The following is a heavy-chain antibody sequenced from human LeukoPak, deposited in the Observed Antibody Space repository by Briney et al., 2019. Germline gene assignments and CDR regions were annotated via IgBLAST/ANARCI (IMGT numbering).Heavy chain of an antibody. V-gene: IGHV3-7*01. Sequence: PSETLSLTCTVSGGSISSSSYYWGWIRQPPGKGLEWVANIKQDGSEKDYVDSVKGRFTISRDNAKELLYLQMNSLRAEDTAVYYCARAFDYVGYWGQGTLVTVSS. D-gene: IGHD3-16*01. CDR1: GGSISSSSYY. CDR3: ARAFDYVGY. J-gene: IGHJ4*02. CDR2: IKQDGSEK.